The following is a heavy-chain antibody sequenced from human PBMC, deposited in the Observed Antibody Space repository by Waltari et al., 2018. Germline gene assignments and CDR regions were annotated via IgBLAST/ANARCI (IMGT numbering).Heavy chain of an antibody. V-gene: IGHV1-69*01. D-gene: IGHD3-22*01. Sequence: VQLVQSGAEVKKPGSSVKVSCKASGGTFSSYAISWVRPAPGQGLEWMGGIIPIFGTANYAQKFQGRVTITADESTSTAYMELSSLRSEDTAVYYCARDSSGYYPYYYYYMDVWGKGTTVTVSS. CDR1: GGTFSSYA. CDR2: IIPIFGTA. J-gene: IGHJ6*03. CDR3: ARDSSGYYPYYYYYMDV.